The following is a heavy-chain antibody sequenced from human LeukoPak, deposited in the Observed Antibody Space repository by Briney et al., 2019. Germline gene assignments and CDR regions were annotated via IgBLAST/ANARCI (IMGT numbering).Heavy chain of an antibody. CDR1: GFTVSSNY. D-gene: IGHD6-19*01. Sequence: PGGSLRLSCAASGFTVSSNYMSRVRQTPGKGLEWVSVIYSGGNTYYADSVKGRFTISRDNSKNTLYLQMNSLRAEDTAVYYCARDSIAVAGRDYWGQGTLVTVSS. CDR3: ARDSIAVAGRDY. CDR2: IYSGGNT. J-gene: IGHJ4*02. V-gene: IGHV3-53*01.